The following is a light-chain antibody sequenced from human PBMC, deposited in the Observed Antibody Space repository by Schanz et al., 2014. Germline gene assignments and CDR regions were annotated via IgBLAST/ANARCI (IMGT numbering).Light chain of an antibody. J-gene: IGKJ1*01. CDR3: QQYLVYRT. CDR1: QSVISSY. Sequence: EIVLTQSPGTLSLSPGERATLSCRASQSVISSYLAWYQQRFGQPPRLLMYGAYSRASGIASRFSGSGSGTDFTLTISSLQAEDVAVYYCQQYLVYRTFGQGTKVEIK. CDR2: GAY. V-gene: IGKV3-20*01.